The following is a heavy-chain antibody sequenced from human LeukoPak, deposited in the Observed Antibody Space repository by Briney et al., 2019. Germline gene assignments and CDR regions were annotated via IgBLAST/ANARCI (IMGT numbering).Heavy chain of an antibody. CDR1: GYTFTGSF. D-gene: IGHD6-19*01. CDR2: INPNSGDT. V-gene: IGHV1-2*02. Sequence: ASVKVSCKASGYTFTGSFIHWVRQAPGQGLEWMGWINPNSGDTNYAQKFQGRVTMTRDTSISTAYMELSRLRSDDTAVYYCAKDRGSSGWNFDYWGQGTLVTVSS. CDR3: AKDRGSSGWNFDY. J-gene: IGHJ4*02.